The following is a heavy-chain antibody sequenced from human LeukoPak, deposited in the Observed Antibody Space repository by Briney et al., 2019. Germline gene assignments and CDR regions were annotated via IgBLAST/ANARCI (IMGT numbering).Heavy chain of an antibody. CDR3: ARGVGNYDFWSGYYLNWFDP. CDR2: INHSGST. Sequence: SETLSLTCAVYGGSFSGYYWSWIRQPPGKGLEWIGEINHSGSTNYNPSLKSRVTISVDTSTNQFSLKLSSVTAADTAVYYCARGVGNYDFWSGYYLNWFDPWGQGTLVTVSS. D-gene: IGHD3-3*01. CDR1: GGSFSGYY. J-gene: IGHJ5*02. V-gene: IGHV4-34*01.